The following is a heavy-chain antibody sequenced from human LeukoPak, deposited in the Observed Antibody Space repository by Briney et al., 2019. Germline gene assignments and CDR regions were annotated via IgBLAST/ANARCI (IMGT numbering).Heavy chain of an antibody. CDR3: ARSSIAAVDYYYYKDV. Sequence: GASVKVSCKATGYTFTSYAMHSVRQAPGQRFEWMGRINAGNGNTKYSQKFQGRVTITTDESTSTAYMELSSLRSEDTAVYYCARSSIAAVDYYYYKDVWGYGTTVTVSS. V-gene: IGHV1-3*01. D-gene: IGHD6-13*01. CDR2: INAGNGNT. J-gene: IGHJ6*03. CDR1: GYTFTSYA.